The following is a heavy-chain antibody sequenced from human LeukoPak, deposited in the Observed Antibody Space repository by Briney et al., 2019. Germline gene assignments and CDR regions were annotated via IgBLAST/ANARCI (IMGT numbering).Heavy chain of an antibody. CDR2: MSEDGNGI. Sequence: GGSLRLSCAASGFRFSDFYMSWVRQAPGKGLEWGAKMSEDGNGIFYVDSGKGRFTISRDNTKKSLYLQLNSLRPEDSAVYYCARPRGCGSARCNNFDYWGQGTLVTVSS. CDR1: GFRFSDFY. J-gene: IGHJ4*02. D-gene: IGHD2-2*01. CDR3: ARPRGCGSARCNNFDY. V-gene: IGHV3-7*01.